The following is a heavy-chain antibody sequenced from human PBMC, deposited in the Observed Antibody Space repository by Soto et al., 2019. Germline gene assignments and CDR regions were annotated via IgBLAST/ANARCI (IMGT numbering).Heavy chain of an antibody. J-gene: IGHJ4*02. V-gene: IGHV1-8*01. CDR2: MNPNTGNS. D-gene: IGHD1-1*01. Sequence: VASVKVSCKASGYTFTSYDIYWVRQATGQGLEWMGRMNPNTGNSGYAQKFQGRVTMTSDTSISTAHMELSSLRSEDTAVYYCATRAATHGWNGFGADKYYFDFWGQGTLVTVSS. CDR1: GYTFTSYD. CDR3: ATRAATHGWNGFGADKYYFDF.